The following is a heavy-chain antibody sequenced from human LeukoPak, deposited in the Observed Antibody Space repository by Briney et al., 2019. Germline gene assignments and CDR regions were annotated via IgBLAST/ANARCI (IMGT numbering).Heavy chain of an antibody. CDR2: IYYSGST. V-gene: IGHV4-59*01. Sequence: KPSETLSLTCTVSGGSISSYYWSWIRQPPGKGLESIGYIYYSGSTNYNPSLKSRVTISVDTSKNQFSLKLSSVTAADTAVYYCARDRLRHLGAFDIWGQGTMVTVSS. J-gene: IGHJ3*02. CDR1: GGSISSYY. D-gene: IGHD3-16*01. CDR3: ARDRLRHLGAFDI.